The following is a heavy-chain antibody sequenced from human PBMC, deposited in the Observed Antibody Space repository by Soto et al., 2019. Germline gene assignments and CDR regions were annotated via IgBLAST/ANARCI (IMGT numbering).Heavy chain of an antibody. D-gene: IGHD6-13*01. CDR1: GYTFTSYA. CDR2: INAGNGNT. V-gene: IGHV1-3*01. Sequence: VKVSCKASGYTFTSYAMHWVRQAPGQRLEWMGWINAGNGNTKYSQKFQGRVTITRDTSASTAYMELSSLRSEDTAVYYCVVAAAAYYYYYGMDVWGQGTTVTVSS. J-gene: IGHJ6*02. CDR3: VVAAAAYYYYYGMDV.